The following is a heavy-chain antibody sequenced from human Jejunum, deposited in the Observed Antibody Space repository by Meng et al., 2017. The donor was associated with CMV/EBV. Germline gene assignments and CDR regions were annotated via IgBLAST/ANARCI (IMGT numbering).Heavy chain of an antibody. CDR2: IITNTGGT. CDR1: GYTFTGYN. V-gene: IGHV1-2*06. Sequence: QVQLGQSGGEVKKHGASVKVSCKASGYTFTGYNMHWVRQAPGQGLEWMGRIITNTGGTNYAQKFQGRVTMTRDTSISTGYMELNSLRSDDTAVYYCARGHNFGFEYWGQGTLVTVSS. CDR3: ARGHNFGFEY. J-gene: IGHJ4*02. D-gene: IGHD1-1*01.